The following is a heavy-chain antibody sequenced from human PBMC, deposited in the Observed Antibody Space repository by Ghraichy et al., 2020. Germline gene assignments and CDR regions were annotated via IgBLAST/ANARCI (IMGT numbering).Heavy chain of an antibody. D-gene: IGHD2-15*01. J-gene: IGHJ4*02. CDR2: ISYTGNT. V-gene: IGHV4-59*01. Sequence: ETLSLTCNVSGVSMSYYFWSWIRQPPGQGLEYIGYISYTGNTNYNPSLKSRLTISVDTSKKQFSLTLTSVTAADTALYYCVPFDSGGFDHWGQGTLVAVSS. CDR3: VPFDSGGFDH. CDR1: GVSMSYYF.